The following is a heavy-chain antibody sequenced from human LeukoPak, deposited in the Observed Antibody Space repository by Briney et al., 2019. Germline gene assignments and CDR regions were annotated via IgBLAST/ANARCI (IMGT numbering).Heavy chain of an antibody. J-gene: IGHJ4*02. CDR1: GSTFTRNA. Sequence: GGSLRLSCAASGSTFTRNAMAWVRQAPGKGLEWVSAIGGSGGTTFYADSVKGRVTISRVQSTNTVYLQMNSLRADDTAVYYCAKAHCSSTSCSRADNWGQGTLVTVSS. CDR3: AKAHCSSTSCSRADN. CDR2: IGGSGGTT. V-gene: IGHV3-23*01. D-gene: IGHD2-2*01.